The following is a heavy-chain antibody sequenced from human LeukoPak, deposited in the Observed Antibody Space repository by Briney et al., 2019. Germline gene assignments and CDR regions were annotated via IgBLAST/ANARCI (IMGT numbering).Heavy chain of an antibody. CDR2: IFSGGDT. Sequence: PGGSLRLSCAASGFTVSSNHMNWVRQAPGKGLEWVSVIFSGGDTSYADSVKGRFTISRDSSKNTLFLQMNSLTPEDTAVYYCARDQEGIHASSSTNSYYFYMDVWGRGTTVTVSS. D-gene: IGHD6-6*01. CDR1: GFTVSSNH. CDR3: ARDQEGIHASSSTNSYYFYMDV. J-gene: IGHJ6*03. V-gene: IGHV3-66*02.